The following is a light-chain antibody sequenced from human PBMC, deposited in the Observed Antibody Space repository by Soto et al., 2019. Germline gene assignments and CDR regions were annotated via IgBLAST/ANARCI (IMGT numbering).Light chain of an antibody. CDR3: CSYAGSSTWV. CDR1: SSDVGSYNL. V-gene: IGLV2-23*02. J-gene: IGLJ3*02. CDR2: EVS. Sequence: QSALTQPASVSGSPGQSITISCTGTSSDVGSYNLVSWYQQHPGKAPKLMIYEVSKWPSGVSNRFSGSKSANTASLTISGLQAEDEADYYGCSYAGSSTWVFGGGTKLTVL.